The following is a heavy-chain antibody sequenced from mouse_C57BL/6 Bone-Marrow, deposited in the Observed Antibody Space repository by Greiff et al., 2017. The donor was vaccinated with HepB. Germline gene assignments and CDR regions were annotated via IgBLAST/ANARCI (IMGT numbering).Heavy chain of an antibody. Sequence: QVQLKQSGPELVKPGASVKISCKASGYAFSSSWMNWVKQRPGKGLEWIGRIYPGDGDTNYNGKFKGKATLTAVKSSSTAYMQLSSLTSEDSAVYFCARTAQAYFDYWGQGTTLTVSS. V-gene: IGHV1-82*01. J-gene: IGHJ2*01. D-gene: IGHD3-2*02. CDR1: GYAFSSSW. CDR3: ARTAQAYFDY. CDR2: IYPGDGDT.